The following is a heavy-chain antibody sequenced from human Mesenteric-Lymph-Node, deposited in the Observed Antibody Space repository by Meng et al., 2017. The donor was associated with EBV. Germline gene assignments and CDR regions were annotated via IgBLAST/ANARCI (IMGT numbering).Heavy chain of an antibody. CDR1: SGSIRSAH. Sequence: QGRLLWADPGLGTPSETCSHTCSVSSGSIRSAHWTWIRQSAGKGLEWIGQIDYSGTTKYNPSLKSRVTLSVDTSKNQLSLRLTSVTAADTAIYYCARDHSSGYGFWSTYSVFDPWGQGTLVTASS. CDR3: ARDHSSGYGFWSTYSVFDP. J-gene: IGHJ5*02. CDR2: IDYSGTT. D-gene: IGHD3-3*01. V-gene: IGHV4-59*01.